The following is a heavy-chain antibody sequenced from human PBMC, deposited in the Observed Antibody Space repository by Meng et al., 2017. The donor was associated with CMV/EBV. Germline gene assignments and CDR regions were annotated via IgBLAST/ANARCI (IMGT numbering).Heavy chain of an antibody. Sequence: ETLSLTCAASGFTFSSYAMSWVRQAPGKGLEWVSAISGSGGSTYYADPVKGRFTISRDNSKNTLYLQMNSLRAEDTAVYYCAKGYGLVLLWELLGGPFNYWGQGSLVTVSS. V-gene: IGHV3-23*01. CDR1: GFTFSSYA. J-gene: IGHJ4*02. D-gene: IGHD1-26*01. CDR3: AKGYGLVLLWELLGGPFNY. CDR2: ISGSGGST.